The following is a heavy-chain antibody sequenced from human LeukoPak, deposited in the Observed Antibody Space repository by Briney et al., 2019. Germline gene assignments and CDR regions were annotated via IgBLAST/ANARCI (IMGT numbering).Heavy chain of an antibody. CDR3: ARGWAFEY. CDR2: TYYRSKWFN. D-gene: IGHD6-13*01. CDR1: GVSVSSSSTL. J-gene: IGHJ4*02. Sequence: SQTLLLTCAISGVSVSSSSTLWSWIRQSPSRGLEWLGRTYYRSKWFNDYAESVKSRITINPDTSKNQFSLHLNSVTPEDTAMYYCARGWAFEYWGQGILVTVSS. V-gene: IGHV6-1*01.